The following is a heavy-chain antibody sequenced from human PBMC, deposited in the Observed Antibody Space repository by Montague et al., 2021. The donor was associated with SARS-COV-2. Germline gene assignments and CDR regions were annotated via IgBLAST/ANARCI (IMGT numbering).Heavy chain of an antibody. Sequence: SLRLSCAASGFTFSSYGMHWVRQAPGKGLEWVAVIWYDGSNKYYADSVKGRFTISRDNSKNTLYLQMNSLRAEDTAVYYCARATRIAGLRFLEWLPQRFDPWGQGTLVTVSS. CDR3: ARATRIAGLRFLEWLPQRFDP. CDR2: IWYDGSNK. V-gene: IGHV3-33*01. D-gene: IGHD3-3*01. CDR1: GFTFSSYG. J-gene: IGHJ5*02.